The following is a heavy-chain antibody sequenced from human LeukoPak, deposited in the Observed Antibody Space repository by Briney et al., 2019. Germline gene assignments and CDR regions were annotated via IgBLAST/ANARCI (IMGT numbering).Heavy chain of an antibody. D-gene: IGHD1-7*01. Sequence: GESLKISCKGSGYSFTSYWIGWVRQMPGKGLEWMGIIYPGDSDTRYSPSFQGQVTISADKSISTAYLRWSSLRASDTAMYYCARPQRTGTTASGFDYWGQGALVTVSS. CDR2: IYPGDSDT. J-gene: IGHJ4*02. CDR1: GYSFTSYW. CDR3: ARPQRTGTTASGFDY. V-gene: IGHV5-51*01.